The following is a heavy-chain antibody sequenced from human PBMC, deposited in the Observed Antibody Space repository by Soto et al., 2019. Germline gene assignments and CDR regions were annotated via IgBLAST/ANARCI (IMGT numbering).Heavy chain of an antibody. Sequence: SETLSLTCTVSGGSINSINYNRSWIRQPPGKGLEWIGSMHYSGSTYYNAPLTCRVTISVDTSRQQFSLKLSSVTAADTAVYYCARQVARRLNWLDTWGEGTLVTVSS. J-gene: IGHJ5*02. CDR3: ARQVARRLNWLDT. CDR2: MHYSGST. D-gene: IGHD2-15*01. CDR1: GGSINSINYN. V-gene: IGHV4-39*01.